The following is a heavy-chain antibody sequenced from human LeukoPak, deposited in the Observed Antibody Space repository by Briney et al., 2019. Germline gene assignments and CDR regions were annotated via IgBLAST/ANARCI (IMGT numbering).Heavy chain of an antibody. J-gene: IGHJ5*02. CDR3: ASGSNWNDV. CDR1: GFTFSSYS. Sequence: GGSLRLSCAASGFTFSSYSMNWVRQAPGKGLEWVSYISSSSSTIYYADSVKGRFTISRDNAKNSLYLQMNSLRAEDTAVYYCASGSNWNDVWGQGTLVTVSS. CDR2: ISSSSSTI. D-gene: IGHD1-1*01. V-gene: IGHV3-48*01.